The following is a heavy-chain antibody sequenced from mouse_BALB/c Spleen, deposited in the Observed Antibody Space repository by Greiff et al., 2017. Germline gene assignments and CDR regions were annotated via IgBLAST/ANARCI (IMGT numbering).Heavy chain of an antibody. V-gene: IGHV5-4*02. CDR1: GFTFSDYY. J-gene: IGHJ4*01. CDR3: ARGQFITTATWAMDY. D-gene: IGHD1-2*01. Sequence: EVKLMESGGGLVKPGGSLKLSCAASGFTFSDYYMYWVRQTPEKRLEWVATISDGGSYTYYPDSVKGRFTISRDNAKNNLYLQMSSLKSEDTAMYYCARGQFITTATWAMDYWGQGTSVTVSS. CDR2: ISDGGSYT.